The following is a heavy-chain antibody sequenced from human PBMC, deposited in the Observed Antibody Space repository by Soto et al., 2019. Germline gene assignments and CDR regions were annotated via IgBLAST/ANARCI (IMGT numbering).Heavy chain of an antibody. CDR1: GDIFSSYA. V-gene: IGHV1-69*01. J-gene: IGHJ6*02. CDR3: ARDSDPEEYHGVDV. CDR2: IIPIFGIA. D-gene: IGHD6-6*01. Sequence: QVQLVQSGSEVKKPGSSVKVSCKTSGDIFSSYAISWVRQAPGQGLEWMGGIIPIFGIAKYAPKFQGRVTITADESTSTAYMELSSLRSEDTAVYYCARDSDPEEYHGVDVWGQGTTVTITS.